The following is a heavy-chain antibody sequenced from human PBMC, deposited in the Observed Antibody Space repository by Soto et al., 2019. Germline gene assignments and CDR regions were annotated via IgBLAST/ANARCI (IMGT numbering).Heavy chain of an antibody. J-gene: IGHJ3*02. D-gene: IGHD3-10*02. CDR1: GGSMSDNDYY. Sequence: QVQLQEAGPGLVRPSQTLSLTCTVAGGSMSDNDYYWSWLRQSPGQGLQWIGYIYDTWTTSYSPSLKSRVTMSADTSRNQFSLKLTSVTAADTALYFCARGIVRGGFDIWGQGTLVTVSS. CDR2: IYDTWTT. CDR3: ARGIVRGGFDI. V-gene: IGHV4-30-4*01.